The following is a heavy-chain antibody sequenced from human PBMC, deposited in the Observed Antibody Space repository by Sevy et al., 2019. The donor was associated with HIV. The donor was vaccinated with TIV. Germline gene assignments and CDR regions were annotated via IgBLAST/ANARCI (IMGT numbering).Heavy chain of an antibody. CDR3: ARLLGNRDYYYYGMDV. D-gene: IGHD7-27*01. CDR2: INWNGGST. CDR1: GFTFDDYG. V-gene: IGHV3-20*04. J-gene: IGHJ6*02. Sequence: GSLRLSCAASGFTFDDYGMSWVRQAPGKGLEWVSGINWNGGSTGYADSVKGRFTISRDNAKNSLYLQMNSLRAEDTALYYCARLLGNRDYYYYGMDVWGQGTTVTVSS.